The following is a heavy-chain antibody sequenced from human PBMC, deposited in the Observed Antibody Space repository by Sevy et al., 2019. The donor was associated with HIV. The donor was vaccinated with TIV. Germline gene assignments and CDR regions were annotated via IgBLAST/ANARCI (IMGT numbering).Heavy chain of an antibody. V-gene: IGHV3-7*03. CDR1: EFTFSRYW. CDR2: INQDGSQK. CDR3: ARAGPLGDLDHFDR. J-gene: IGHJ4*02. Sequence: GGSLRLSCATSEFTFSRYWTTWVRQAPGKGLEWVVYINQDGSQKSYVDSVKGRFTISRDNSKNSLFLQMNSLRAEDTAVYYCARAGPLGDLDHFDRWGQGTLVTVSS. D-gene: IGHD2-21*01.